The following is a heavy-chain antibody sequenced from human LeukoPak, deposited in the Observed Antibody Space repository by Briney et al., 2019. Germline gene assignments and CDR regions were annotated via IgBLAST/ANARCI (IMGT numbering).Heavy chain of an antibody. V-gene: IGHV3-30-3*01. Sequence: GGSLRLSCAASGFTFSSHWMHWVRQAPGKGLEWVAVISYDGSNKYYADSVKGRFTISRDNSKNTLYLQMNSLRAEDTAVYYCARDKRAAFDIWGQGTMVTVSS. J-gene: IGHJ3*02. CDR1: GFTFSSHW. CDR3: ARDKRAAFDI. CDR2: ISYDGSNK.